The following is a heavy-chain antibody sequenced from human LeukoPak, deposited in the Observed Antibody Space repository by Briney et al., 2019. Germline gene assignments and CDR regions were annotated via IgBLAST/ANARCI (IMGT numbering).Heavy chain of an antibody. CDR1: GFTFSSYW. CDR2: IRPDGSVG. D-gene: IGHD6-13*01. Sequence: GGSLRLSCAASGFTFSSYWMTWVRQAPGKGLEWVANIRPDGSVGYYVDSVRGRFLISRDNAGNSLYLQMNSLRVEDTAVYYCTQNLVAAAGDHWGQGTLLIVSS. CDR3: TQNLVAAAGDH. J-gene: IGHJ4*02. V-gene: IGHV3-7*01.